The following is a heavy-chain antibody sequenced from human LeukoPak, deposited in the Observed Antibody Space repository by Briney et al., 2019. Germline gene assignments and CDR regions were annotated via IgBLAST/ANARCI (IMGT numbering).Heavy chain of an antibody. V-gene: IGHV4-34*01. D-gene: IGHD2-2*01. Sequence: SETLSLTCAVYGGSFSGYYWSWIRQPPGKGLEWIGKINHSGSTNYNPSLKSRVTISVDTSKNQFSLKLSSVTAADTAVYYCARAPGDCSSTSCYGGNWFDPWGQGTLVTVSS. CDR1: GGSFSGYY. CDR2: INHSGST. CDR3: ARAPGDCSSTSCYGGNWFDP. J-gene: IGHJ5*02.